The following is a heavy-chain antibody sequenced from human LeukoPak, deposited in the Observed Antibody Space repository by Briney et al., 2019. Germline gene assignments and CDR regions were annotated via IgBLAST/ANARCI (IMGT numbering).Heavy chain of an antibody. D-gene: IGHD2-2*01. Sequence: GGSLRLSCAASGFTFSSYSMNWVRQAPGKGLEWVSSISSSSSYIYYADSVKGRFTISRDNAKNSLYLQMNSLRAEDTAVYYCARDPLGTISNYWGQGTLVTVSS. V-gene: IGHV3-21*01. J-gene: IGHJ4*02. CDR1: GFTFSSYS. CDR3: ARDPLGTISNY. CDR2: ISSSSSYI.